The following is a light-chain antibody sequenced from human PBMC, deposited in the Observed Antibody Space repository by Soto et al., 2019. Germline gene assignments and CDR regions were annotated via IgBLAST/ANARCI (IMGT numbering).Light chain of an antibody. J-gene: IGKJ5*01. V-gene: IGKV1-9*01. CDR2: AAS. CDR3: QQLLSYPIT. Sequence: DIQLTKSPSFLSASVGDRGSITCRASQGINTYLAWYQQKPGKAPKLLIYAASTLQSGVPLSFSGSGSGTSFTLTISSLQPEDFATYYCQQLLSYPITFGQGTRLEI. CDR1: QGINTY.